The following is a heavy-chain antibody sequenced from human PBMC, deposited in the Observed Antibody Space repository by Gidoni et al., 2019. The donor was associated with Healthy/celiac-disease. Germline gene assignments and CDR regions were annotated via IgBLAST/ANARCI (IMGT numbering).Heavy chain of an antibody. CDR2: IWYDGSNR. Sequence: QVQLVESGGGVVQPGRSLRLSRAASGFTFSSYGMHWVRQAPGKGLEWVAVIWYDGSNRYYADSVKGRFTISRDNSKNTLYLQMNSLRAEDTAVYYCARDPEVVAATPGFDYWGQGTLVTVSS. CDR1: GFTFSSYG. CDR3: ARDPEVVAATPGFDY. V-gene: IGHV3-33*01. D-gene: IGHD2-15*01. J-gene: IGHJ4*02.